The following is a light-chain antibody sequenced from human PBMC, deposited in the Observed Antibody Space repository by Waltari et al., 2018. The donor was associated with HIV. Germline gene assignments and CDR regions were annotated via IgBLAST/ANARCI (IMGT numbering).Light chain of an antibody. Sequence: SYVLSQPPSVSVAPGQTARIPCWGNDIGNKSGHWYQQRAGRAPVLVVYENSDRPSVMHERLSGCDSESTATLRNRSVEAGDEAGDEADYYGQVCDTRRDQPLFGGGTKLTVL. CDR2: ENS. CDR3: QVCDTRRDQPL. J-gene: IGLJ3*02. V-gene: IGLV3-21*02. CDR1: DIGNKS.